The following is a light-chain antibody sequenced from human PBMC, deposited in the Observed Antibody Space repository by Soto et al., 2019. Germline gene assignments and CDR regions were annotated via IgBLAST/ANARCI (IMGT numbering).Light chain of an antibody. J-gene: IGKJ3*01. Sequence: EIVLTQSPGTLSLSPGERATLSCRASQSVSSSFLAWYQQKPGQAPRLLIYGASTRATGIPDRFSGSESETECTLTISRLEPEDFAVYYCQQYGTSPPFTFGPGTKVDI. CDR1: QSVSSSF. CDR2: GAS. CDR3: QQYGTSPPFT. V-gene: IGKV3-20*01.